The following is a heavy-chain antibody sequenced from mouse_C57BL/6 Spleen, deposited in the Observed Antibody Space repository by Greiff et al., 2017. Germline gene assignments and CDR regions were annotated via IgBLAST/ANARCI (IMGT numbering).Heavy chain of an antibody. CDR1: GYSITSGYY. CDR2: ISYDGSN. D-gene: IGHD2-2*01. J-gene: IGHJ1*03. V-gene: IGHV3-6*01. CDR3: ANIYYGYDDGYWYFDV. Sequence: VQLKQSGPGLVKPSQSLSLTCSVTGYSITSGYYWNWIRQFPGNKLEWMGYISYDGSNNYNPSLKNRISITRDTSKNQFFLKLNSVTTEDTATYYCANIYYGYDDGYWYFDVWGTGTTVTVSS.